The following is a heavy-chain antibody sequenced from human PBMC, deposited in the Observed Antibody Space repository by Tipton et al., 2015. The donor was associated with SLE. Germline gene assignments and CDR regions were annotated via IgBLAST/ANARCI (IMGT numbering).Heavy chain of an antibody. J-gene: IGHJ5*01. CDR1: GGSITSFH. CDR2: INYRGTS. D-gene: IGHD3-16*02. V-gene: IGHV4-59*01. CDR3: ARERRYSYGPRGDWFDS. Sequence: TLSLTCSVSGGSITSFHWSWIRLPPGKGPEWIGYINYRGTSNYNPSLKTRVAISVDTSRNQFSLKMSSVTAADTAVYYCARERRYSYGPRGDWFDSWGQGTLVTVSS.